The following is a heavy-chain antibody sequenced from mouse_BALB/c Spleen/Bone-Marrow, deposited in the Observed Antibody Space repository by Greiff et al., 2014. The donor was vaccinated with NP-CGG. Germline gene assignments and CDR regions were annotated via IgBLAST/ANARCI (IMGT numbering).Heavy chain of an antibody. D-gene: IGHD4-1*01. J-gene: IGHJ4*01. CDR3: ARELGRRAMDY. V-gene: IGHV1-54*01. CDR1: GYAFTNYW. CDR2: INPGSGGA. Sequence: QVQLQQSGAELVGPGTSVQVSCKASGYAFTNYWIEWIKQRPGQGLGWIGVINPGSGGANYNEKFKGKATLTADKSSSTAYIQFSSLTSDDSAVYFCARELGRRAMDYWGQGTSVTVSS.